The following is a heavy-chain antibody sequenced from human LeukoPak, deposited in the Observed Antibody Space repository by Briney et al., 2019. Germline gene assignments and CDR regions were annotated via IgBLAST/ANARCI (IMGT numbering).Heavy chain of an antibody. CDR2: IKQDGSEK. J-gene: IGHJ5*02. CDR1: GFTFSNYW. V-gene: IGHV3-7*01. Sequence: GGSLRLSCAASGFTFSNYWMNWVRQAPGKGLEWVANIKQDGSEKYYVDSVKGRFTISRDNAKNSLYLQMNSLRAEDTAVYYCARAGIAVSDWFDPWGQGTLVTVSS. CDR3: ARAGIAVSDWFDP. D-gene: IGHD6-19*01.